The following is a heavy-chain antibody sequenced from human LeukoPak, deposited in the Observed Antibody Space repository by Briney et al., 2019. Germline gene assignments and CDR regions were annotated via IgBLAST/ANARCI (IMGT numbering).Heavy chain of an antibody. V-gene: IGHV1-69*13. Sequence: SVKVSCKASGGTFISYAISWVRQAPGQGLEWMGEIIPIFGTANYAQKFQGRVTITADESTSTAYMELSSLRSEDTAVYYCASRRYYYGSGTFDYWGQGTLVTVSS. CDR1: GGTFISYA. D-gene: IGHD3-10*01. CDR2: IIPIFGTA. CDR3: ASRRYYYGSGTFDY. J-gene: IGHJ4*02.